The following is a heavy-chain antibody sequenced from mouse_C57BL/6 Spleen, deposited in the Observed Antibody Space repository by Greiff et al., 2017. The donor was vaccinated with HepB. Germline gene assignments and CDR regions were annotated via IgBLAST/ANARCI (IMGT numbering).Heavy chain of an antibody. J-gene: IGHJ2*01. CDR2: INPNNGGT. CDR1: GYTFTDYY. CDR3: ARGKTSRDFDY. Sequence: EVQLQQSGPELVKPGASVKISCKASGYTFTDYYMNWVKQSHGKSLEWIGDINPNNGGTSYNQKFKGKATLTVDKSSSTAYMELRSLTSEDSAVYYCARGKTSRDFDYWGQGTTLTVSS. D-gene: IGHD3-2*01. V-gene: IGHV1-26*01.